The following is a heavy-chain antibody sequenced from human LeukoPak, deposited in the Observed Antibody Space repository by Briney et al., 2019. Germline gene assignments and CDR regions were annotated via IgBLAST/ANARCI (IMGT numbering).Heavy chain of an antibody. J-gene: IGHJ4*02. CDR1: GDSISTYH. CDR2: MQSTGNS. V-gene: IGHV4-59*01. D-gene: IGHD5-18*01. Sequence: SETLSLTCSVSGDSISTYHWNWIRKPPGKGLEWIAYMQSTGNSKYNPSLKSRATMSVDTSKNQVVLNLSSVTAADTAVYYCARDKRHSYGRYFAHWGQRMLVTVSS. CDR3: ARDKRHSYGRYFAH.